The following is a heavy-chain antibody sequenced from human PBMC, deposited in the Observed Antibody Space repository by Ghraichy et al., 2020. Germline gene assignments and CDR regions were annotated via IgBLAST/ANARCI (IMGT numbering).Heavy chain of an antibody. Sequence: SETLSLTCTVSGGSISSSSYYWGWIRQPPGKGLEWIGSIYYSGSTYYNPSLKSRVTISVDTSKNQFSLKLSSVTAADTAVYYCARLVIAAAAPPNDAFDIWGQGTMVTVSS. CDR1: GGSISSSSYY. CDR3: ARLVIAAAAPPNDAFDI. V-gene: IGHV4-39*01. J-gene: IGHJ3*02. CDR2: IYYSGST. D-gene: IGHD6-13*01.